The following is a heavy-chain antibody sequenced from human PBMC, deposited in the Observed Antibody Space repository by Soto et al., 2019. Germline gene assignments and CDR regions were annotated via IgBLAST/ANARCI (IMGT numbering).Heavy chain of an antibody. CDR3: ARVYSSGWPAPCDY. V-gene: IGHV3-33*01. D-gene: IGHD6-19*01. Sequence: QVQLVESGGGVVQPGRSLRLSCAASGFTFSSYGMHWVRQAPGKGLEWVAVIWYDGSNKYYADSVKGRFTISRDNSKNTLYLQMNSLRAEDTAVYYCARVYSSGWPAPCDYWGQGTLVTVSS. CDR2: IWYDGSNK. J-gene: IGHJ4*02. CDR1: GFTFSSYG.